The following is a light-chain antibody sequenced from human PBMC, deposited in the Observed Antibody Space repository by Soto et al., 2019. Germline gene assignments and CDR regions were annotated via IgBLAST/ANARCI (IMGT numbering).Light chain of an antibody. CDR3: QQYNNWPT. J-gene: IGKJ1*01. Sequence: IVFTQSPCTLSLSPGERATLSCRASQSVSSSYLAWYQQKPGQAPRLLIYGASSRATGIPDRFSGSGSGTDFTLTISSLEPEDFAVYYCQQYNNWPTFGQGTKVDIK. CDR1: QSVSSSY. CDR2: GAS. V-gene: IGKV3-20*01.